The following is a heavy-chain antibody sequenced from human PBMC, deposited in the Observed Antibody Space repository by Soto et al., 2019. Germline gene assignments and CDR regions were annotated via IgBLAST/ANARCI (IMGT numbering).Heavy chain of an antibody. CDR3: GKDVRPDGYWDFDY. CDR1: GFTFSSFA. D-gene: IGHD5-12*01. Sequence: EVQLLESGGGSVQPGGSLRLSCAASGFTFSSFAMSWVRQAPGKGLAWVSGILGRGDTYYEESGKGRFTISRDNSKNRLFLQLNSLRVEDTAIYDCGKDVRPDGYWDFDYWGQGTLFTVSS. CDR2: ILGRGDT. J-gene: IGHJ4*02. V-gene: IGHV3-23*01.